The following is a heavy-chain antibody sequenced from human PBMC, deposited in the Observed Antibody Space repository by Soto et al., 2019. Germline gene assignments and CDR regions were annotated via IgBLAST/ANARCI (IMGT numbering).Heavy chain of an antibody. CDR3: ARGDGVAAAGNSNY. CDR2: ISSSSSYI. Sequence: GGSLRLSCAASVFTFSSYSMNWVRQAPGKGLEWVSSISSSSSYIYYADSVKGRFTISRDNAKNSLYLQMNSLRAEDTAVYYCARGDGVAAAGNSNYWGQGTLVTVSS. D-gene: IGHD6-13*01. J-gene: IGHJ4*02. V-gene: IGHV3-21*01. CDR1: VFTFSSYS.